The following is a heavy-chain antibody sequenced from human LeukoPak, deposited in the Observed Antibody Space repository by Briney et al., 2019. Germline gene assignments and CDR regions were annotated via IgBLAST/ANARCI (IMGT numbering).Heavy chain of an antibody. Sequence: SETLSLTCTVSGGSITSRSSYWGWIRQPPGKGLDWIGTIYYSGSAYYNPSLKSRATISVDTSKNQFSLNPTSVTAADTAVYYCARVAGSSYGYIDYWGQGTLVTVSS. CDR2: IYYSGSA. V-gene: IGHV4-39*07. CDR1: GGSITSRSSY. D-gene: IGHD5-18*01. CDR3: ARVAGSSYGYIDY. J-gene: IGHJ4*02.